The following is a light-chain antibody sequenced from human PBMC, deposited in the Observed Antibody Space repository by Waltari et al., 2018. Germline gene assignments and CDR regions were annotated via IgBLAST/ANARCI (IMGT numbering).Light chain of an antibody. J-gene: IGKJ5*01. Sequence: DIQLTQSPSSLSASVGDSVPISCRASQAISSYVAWYRQKPGEAPESLIFGASKLQSGVSSRFSGSGFGTDFTLTISGLQPEDFATYFCQQYTDYPITFGQGTRLE. V-gene: IGKV1-16*01. CDR2: GAS. CDR1: QAISSY. CDR3: QQYTDYPIT.